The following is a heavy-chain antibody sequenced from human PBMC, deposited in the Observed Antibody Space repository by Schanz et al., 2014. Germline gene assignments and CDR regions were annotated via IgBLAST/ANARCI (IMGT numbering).Heavy chain of an antibody. CDR3: ARGGGGWNFYGMDV. Sequence: QVQLQESGPGVVKPSETLSLTCTVSGGSISTYYWSWIRQSPGKGLEWIGYIYYTGTTNYNPSLKSRVTISVDTSKNQFSLRLNSVIAADTAVYYCARGGGGWNFYGMDVWGQGTTVTVSS. D-gene: IGHD3-16*01. CDR2: IYYTGTT. CDR1: GGSISTYY. J-gene: IGHJ6*02. V-gene: IGHV4-59*01.